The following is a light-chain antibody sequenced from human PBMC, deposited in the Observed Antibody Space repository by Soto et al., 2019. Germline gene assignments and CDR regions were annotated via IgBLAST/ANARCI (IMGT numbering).Light chain of an antibody. Sequence: VLTKSPGTLSLSPWERATLSCRASQSVSNNYLAWYQQKPGQAPRLLIYGASNRATGIPDRFSGSGSGTDFTLTISRLEPEDFAVYYCQQYGSSGTFGQGTKVDIK. V-gene: IGKV3-20*01. CDR1: QSVSNNY. CDR2: GAS. J-gene: IGKJ1*01. CDR3: QQYGSSGT.